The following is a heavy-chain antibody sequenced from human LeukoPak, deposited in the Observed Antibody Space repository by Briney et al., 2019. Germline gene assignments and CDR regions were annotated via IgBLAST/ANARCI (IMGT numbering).Heavy chain of an antibody. D-gene: IGHD4-17*01. CDR2: VSRNGDTT. Sequence: GGSLRLSCAVSGFIFTNYVMGWVRQGPGKGLEWVSSVSRNGDTTYYTNYVKGRFTISRDNSKGTLYLQLNSLRAGDTAVYYCVKDREDYGDYAFDYWGLGTLVIVSS. V-gene: IGHV3-23*01. CDR1: GFIFTNYV. J-gene: IGHJ4*02. CDR3: VKDREDYGDYAFDY.